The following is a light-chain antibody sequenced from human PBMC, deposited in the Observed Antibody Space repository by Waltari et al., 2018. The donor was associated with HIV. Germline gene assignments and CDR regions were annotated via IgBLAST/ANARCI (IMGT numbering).Light chain of an antibody. CDR1: SNDVGGYKF. CDR2: DVS. Sequence: QSALTQPRSVSGSPGQSVTISCTGTSNDVGGYKFVSWYQQHPGKAPKLMIYDVSKRPSGVPDRFSGSRSGNTASLTISGLQAEDEADYHCCSYAGSYTWVFGGGTKVTVL. J-gene: IGLJ2*01. CDR3: CSYAGSYTWV. V-gene: IGLV2-11*01.